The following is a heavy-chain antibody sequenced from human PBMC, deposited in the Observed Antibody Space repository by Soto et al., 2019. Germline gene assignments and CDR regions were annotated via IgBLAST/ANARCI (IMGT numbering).Heavy chain of an antibody. D-gene: IGHD3-3*01. J-gene: IGHJ4*02. CDR1: GFTFSSYA. CDR2: ISGSGGST. V-gene: IGHV3-23*01. Sequence: PVGSLRLSCAASGFTFSSYAMSWVRQAPGKGLEWVSAISGSGGSTYYADSVKGRFTISRDNSKNTLYLQMNSLRAEDTAVYYCAKDPITIFGVVQYYFDYWGQGTLVTVSS. CDR3: AKDPITIFGVVQYYFDY.